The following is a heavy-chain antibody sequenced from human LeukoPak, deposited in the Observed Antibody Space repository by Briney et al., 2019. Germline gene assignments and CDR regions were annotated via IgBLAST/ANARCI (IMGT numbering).Heavy chain of an antibody. J-gene: IGHJ3*01. V-gene: IGHV3-74*01. D-gene: IGHD1-26*01. CDR1: GFTFSSYW. CDR3: ARCGTYAFDAFDL. Sequence: GGSLRLSCAASGFTFSSYWMHWVRQAPGKGLVWVSRINSDGSSINYADSGKGRFTISRDNAKNTLYLQMNSLRAEDTAVYYCARCGTYAFDAFDLWGQGTMVTVSS. CDR2: INSDGSSI.